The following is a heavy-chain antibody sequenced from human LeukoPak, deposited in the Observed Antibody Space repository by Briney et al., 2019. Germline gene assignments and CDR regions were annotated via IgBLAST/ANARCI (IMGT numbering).Heavy chain of an antibody. V-gene: IGHV1-2*02. CDR1: GYSFSGYY. Sequence: ASVKVSCKASGYSFSGYYMHWVRQAPGQGLEWMGWINPKSGGTNYAQKFQGRITMTRDTSISTAYMELSRLRSDDTAVYYCAKDLQWELPRGDALDIWGQGTMGTVSS. CDR2: INPKSGGT. J-gene: IGHJ3*02. D-gene: IGHD1-26*01. CDR3: AKDLQWELPRGDALDI.